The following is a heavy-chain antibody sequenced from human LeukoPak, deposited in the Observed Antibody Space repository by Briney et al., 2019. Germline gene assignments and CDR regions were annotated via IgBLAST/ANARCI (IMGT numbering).Heavy chain of an antibody. D-gene: IGHD5-24*01. CDR3: ARAMADDAFDI. CDR2: INPSGGST. CDR1: GYTFTSYD. V-gene: IGHV1-46*01. Sequence: ASVKVSCKASGYTFTSYDMHWVRQDPGQGLEWMGIINPSGGSTSYAQKFQGRVTMTRDTSTSTVYMELSSLRSEDTAVYYCARAMADDAFDIWGQGTIVTVSS. J-gene: IGHJ3*02.